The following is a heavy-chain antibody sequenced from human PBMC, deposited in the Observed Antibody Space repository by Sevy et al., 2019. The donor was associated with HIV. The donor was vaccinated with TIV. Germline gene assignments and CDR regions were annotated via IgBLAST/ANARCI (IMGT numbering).Heavy chain of an antibody. CDR3: AKDRSQPRLSKTVAGTLDY. J-gene: IGHJ4*02. Sequence: GGSLRLSCAASGFTFSSYGMHWVRQAPGKGLEWVAVISYDGSNKYYADSVKGRFTISRDNSKNTLYLQMNSLRAEDTAGYYCAKDRSQPRLSKTVAGTLDYWGQGTLVTVSS. V-gene: IGHV3-30*18. D-gene: IGHD6-19*01. CDR1: GFTFSSYG. CDR2: ISYDGSNK.